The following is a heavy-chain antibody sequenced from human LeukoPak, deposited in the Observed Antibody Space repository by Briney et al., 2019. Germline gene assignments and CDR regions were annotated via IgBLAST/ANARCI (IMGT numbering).Heavy chain of an antibody. CDR2: IYYSGST. J-gene: IGHJ6*03. Sequence: PSETLSLTCTVSGGSISSGGYYWSWIRQHPGKGLEWIGYIYYSGSTYYNPSLKSRVTMSVDTSKNQFSLKLSSVTAADTAVYYCARDAGQLVPPSLYYYYYMDVWGKGTTVTVSS. V-gene: IGHV4-31*03. CDR1: GGSISSGGYY. CDR3: ARDAGQLVPPSLYYYYYMDV. D-gene: IGHD6-6*01.